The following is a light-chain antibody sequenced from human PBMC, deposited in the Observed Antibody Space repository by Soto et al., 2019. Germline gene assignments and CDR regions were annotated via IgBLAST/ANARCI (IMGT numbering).Light chain of an antibody. Sequence: EIVLTQSPASLSLSPGERATLSCRASQSVSNFLVWYQQKPGQATRLLIFDASNRATGIPARFSGSGSGTDFTLTISSLEPEDFAIYYCQQRSDWPRTFGQGTTLEMK. CDR2: DAS. J-gene: IGKJ2*02. V-gene: IGKV3-11*01. CDR3: QQRSDWPRT. CDR1: QSVSNF.